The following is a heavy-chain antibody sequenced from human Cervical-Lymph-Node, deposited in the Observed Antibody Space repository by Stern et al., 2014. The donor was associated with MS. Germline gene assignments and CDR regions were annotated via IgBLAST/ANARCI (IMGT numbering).Heavy chain of an antibody. D-gene: IGHD1-26*01. Sequence: QLVESGGGLVLPGRSLRLSCAASGFTISSYAMSWVRQAPGRGLEWVSAISGGGGSTYYADSVRGRFTVSRDTSKNTLYLQMNSLRAEDTAVYYCLISGSEYWGQGTLVTVSS. CDR3: LISGSEY. CDR1: GFTISSYA. J-gene: IGHJ4*02. V-gene: IGHV3-23*04. CDR2: ISGGGGST.